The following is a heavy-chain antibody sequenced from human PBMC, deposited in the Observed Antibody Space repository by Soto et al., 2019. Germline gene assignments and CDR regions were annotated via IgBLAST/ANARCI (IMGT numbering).Heavy chain of an antibody. D-gene: IGHD6-6*01. V-gene: IGHV4-4*02. CDR3: ARAYSSSSRGEKLQNNWFDP. J-gene: IGHJ5*02. CDR2: IYHSGST. Sequence: SETLSLTCAVSGGSISSSNWWSWVRQPPGKGLEWIGEIYHSGSTNYNPSLKSRVTISVDKSKNQFSLKLSSVTAADTAVYYCARAYSSSSRGEKLQNNWFDPWGQGTLVTVSS. CDR1: GGSISSSNW.